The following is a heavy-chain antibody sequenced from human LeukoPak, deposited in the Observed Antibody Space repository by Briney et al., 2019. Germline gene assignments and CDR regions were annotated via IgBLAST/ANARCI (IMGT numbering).Heavy chain of an antibody. CDR2: ISGSGGST. D-gene: IGHD4-11*01. CDR3: AKDPIPHYSPPPYYFDY. J-gene: IGHJ4*02. Sequence: GGSLRLSCAASGFTLSSYAMSWVRQAPAKGLEWVSAISGSGGSTYYADSVKGRFTISRDNSKNTLYLQMNSLRAEDTAVYYCAKDPIPHYSPPPYYFDYWGQGTLVTVSS. V-gene: IGHV3-23*01. CDR1: GFTLSSYA.